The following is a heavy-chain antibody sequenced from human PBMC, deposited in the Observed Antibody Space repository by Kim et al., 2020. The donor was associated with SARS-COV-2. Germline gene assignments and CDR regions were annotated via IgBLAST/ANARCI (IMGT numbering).Heavy chain of an antibody. CDR3: ASVGGGYLSGGMDV. J-gene: IGHJ6*02. Sequence: GGSLRLSCAASGFTFSSNYMSWVRQAPGKGLEWVAVIYSGGSTYYAHSVKGRFTISRDNSKNTLYLQMNSLRAEDTAVYYCASVGGGYLSGGMDVWGQGTTVTVSS. V-gene: IGHV3-66*01. CDR2: IYSGGST. CDR1: GFTFSSNY. D-gene: IGHD1-26*01.